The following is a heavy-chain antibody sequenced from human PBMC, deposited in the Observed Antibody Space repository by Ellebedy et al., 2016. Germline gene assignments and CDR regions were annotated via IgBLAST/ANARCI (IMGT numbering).Heavy chain of an antibody. D-gene: IGHD5-24*01. CDR3: ARDVGDGYNPLDY. CDR2: ISSNGGST. J-gene: IGHJ4*02. CDR1: GFTFSSYA. V-gene: IGHV3-64*01. Sequence: GGSLRLSCAASGFTFSSYAMHWVRQAPGKGLEYVSAISSNGGSTYYANSVKGRFTISRDNSKNTLYLQMGSLRAEDMAVYYCARDVGDGYNPLDYWGQGTLVTVSS.